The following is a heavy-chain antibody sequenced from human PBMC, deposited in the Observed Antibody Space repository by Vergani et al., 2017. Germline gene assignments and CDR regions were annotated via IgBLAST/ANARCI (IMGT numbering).Heavy chain of an antibody. D-gene: IGHD2-8*01. Sequence: QVQLLQSGSELKKPGASVKVSCKAFGYTFTDYYIHWVRQAPGQGLEWMGWINPNSGGTSYAQKFQGRVTMTRDTSINTAYMEVTRLRSDDTAIYYCARDRNGVSVDGICFWGLGTLVTVSS. CDR2: INPNSGGT. CDR1: GYTFTDYY. J-gene: IGHJ4*02. CDR3: ARDRNGVSVDGICF. V-gene: IGHV1-2*02.